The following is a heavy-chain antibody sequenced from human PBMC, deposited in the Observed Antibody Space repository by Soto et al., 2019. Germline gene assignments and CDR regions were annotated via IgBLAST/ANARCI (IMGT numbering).Heavy chain of an antibody. CDR2: ISSNSDTI. CDR3: AKDMKWGGMTTIPYFDS. CDR1: GFTADDYA. Sequence: EVQLVESGGGLVQPGRSLRLSCVASGFTADDYAMHWVRQAPGKGLEWVSGISSNSDTIDYADSVKGRFTISRDNAKNSLFLQMNSLTPEDTALYYCAKDMKWGGMTTIPYFDSWGQGTLVTVSS. D-gene: IGHD4-17*01. V-gene: IGHV3-9*02. J-gene: IGHJ4*02.